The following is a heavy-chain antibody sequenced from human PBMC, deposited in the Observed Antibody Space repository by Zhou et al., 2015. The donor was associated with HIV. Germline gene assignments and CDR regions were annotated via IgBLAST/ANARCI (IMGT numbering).Heavy chain of an antibody. CDR3: ASPGRHSSGRWGAFDI. Sequence: QVQLVQSGAEVKKPGSSVKVSCKASGGTFSSYAISWVRQAPGQGLEWMGGIIPIFGTANYAQKFQGRVTITADESTSTAYMELSSLRSEDTAVYYCASPGRHSSGRWGAFDIWGQGTMVTVSS. CDR1: GGTFSSYA. D-gene: IGHD6-19*01. J-gene: IGHJ3*02. V-gene: IGHV1-69*01. CDR2: IIPIFGTA.